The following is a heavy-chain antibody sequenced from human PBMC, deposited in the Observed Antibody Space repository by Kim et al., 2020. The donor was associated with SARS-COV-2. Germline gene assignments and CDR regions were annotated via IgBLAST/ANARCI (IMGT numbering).Heavy chain of an antibody. V-gene: IGHV4-34*01. CDR1: GGSFSGYY. Sequence: SETLSLTCAVYGGSFSGYYWSWIRQPPGKGLEWIGEINHSGSTNYNPSLKSRVTISVDTSKNQFSLKLSSVTAADTAVYYCARLPGIAAAGKQFDYWGQGTLVTVSS. J-gene: IGHJ4*02. CDR3: ARLPGIAAAGKQFDY. D-gene: IGHD6-13*01. CDR2: INHSGST.